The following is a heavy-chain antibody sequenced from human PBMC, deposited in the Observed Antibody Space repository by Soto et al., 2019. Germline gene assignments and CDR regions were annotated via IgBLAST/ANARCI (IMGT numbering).Heavy chain of an antibody. D-gene: IGHD5-12*01. CDR2: ISSSRSYI. CDR3: ARYRYSGFDSPVQIDS. CDR1: GFTFSAYT. Sequence: EVQLVESGGGLVKPGESLRLSCAASGFTFSAYTMIWVRRTPGKGLEWVSCISSSRSYIYYADSVKCRFTISRDNAENSLYLQMISMRGEDTAGYYCARYRYSGFDSPVQIDSWGQGALVTVSS. J-gene: IGHJ4*02. V-gene: IGHV3-21*01.